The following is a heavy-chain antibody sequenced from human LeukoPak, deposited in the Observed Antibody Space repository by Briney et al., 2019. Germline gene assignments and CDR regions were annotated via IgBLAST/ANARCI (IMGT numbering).Heavy chain of an antibody. D-gene: IGHD3-3*01. J-gene: IGHJ6*03. CDR1: GGPISSYY. CDR3: ARDRPPPTTIFGVVIATGDYYYMDV. Sequence: PSETLSLTCTVSGGPISSYYWSWIRQPAGKGLEWIGRIYTSGSTNYNPSLKSRVTMSVDTSKNQLSLKLSSVTAADTAVYYCARDRPPPTTIFGVVIATGDYYYMDVWGKGTTVTVSS. V-gene: IGHV4-4*07. CDR2: IYTSGST.